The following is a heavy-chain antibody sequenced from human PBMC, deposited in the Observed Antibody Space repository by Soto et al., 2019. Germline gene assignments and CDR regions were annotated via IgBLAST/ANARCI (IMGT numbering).Heavy chain of an antibody. CDR3: ARAGIAVAGSHWFDP. CDR2: ISSSSSYI. J-gene: IGHJ5*02. CDR1: GFTFSSYA. V-gene: IGHV3-21*01. D-gene: IGHD6-19*01. Sequence: GGSLRLSCSASGFTFSSYAMHWVRQAPGKGLEWVSSISSSSSYIYYADSVKGRFTISRDNAKNSLYLQMNSLRAEDTAVYYCARAGIAVAGSHWFDPWGQGTLVTVSS.